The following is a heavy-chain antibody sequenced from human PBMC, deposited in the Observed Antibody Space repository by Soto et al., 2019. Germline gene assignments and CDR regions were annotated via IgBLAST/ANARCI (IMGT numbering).Heavy chain of an antibody. CDR3: AGTTSHYWYYMDV. CDR2: TYYRSRWYN. CDR1: GDSVSSNSAA. D-gene: IGHD1-7*01. V-gene: IGHV6-1*01. Sequence: SQTLSLTCAISGDSVSSNSAAWNWIRQSPSRDLEWLGRTYYRSRWYNDYAVSVRSRITVNPDTSKNQFSLQLTSVTPEDTAVYYCAGTTSHYWYYMDVWGKGTTVTVS. J-gene: IGHJ6*03.